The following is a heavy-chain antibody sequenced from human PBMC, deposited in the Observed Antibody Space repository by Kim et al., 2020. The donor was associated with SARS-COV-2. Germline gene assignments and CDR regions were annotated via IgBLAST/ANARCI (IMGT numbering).Heavy chain of an antibody. V-gene: IGHV3-21*01. J-gene: IGHJ4*02. CDR2: TGSSFI. CDR3: AGGLDY. Sequence: TGSSFIYYADSVKGRFTISRDNARNSLDLQMNSLRAEDTAVYYCAGGLDYWGQGTLVTVSS.